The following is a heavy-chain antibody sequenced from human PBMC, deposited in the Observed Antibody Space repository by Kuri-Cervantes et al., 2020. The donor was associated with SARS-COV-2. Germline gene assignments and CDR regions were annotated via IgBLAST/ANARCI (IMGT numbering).Heavy chain of an antibody. J-gene: IGHJ4*02. Sequence: GESLKISCASSGFPFSSYGMHWVRQAPGKGLEWVAVISYDGSNKYYADSVKGRFTISRDNSKNTLYLQMNSLRAEDTAVYYCARDGRIQLWLIQYYFDYWGQGTLVTVSS. CDR2: ISYDGSNK. V-gene: IGHV3-30*03. CDR3: ARDGRIQLWLIQYYFDY. D-gene: IGHD5-18*01. CDR1: GFPFSSYG.